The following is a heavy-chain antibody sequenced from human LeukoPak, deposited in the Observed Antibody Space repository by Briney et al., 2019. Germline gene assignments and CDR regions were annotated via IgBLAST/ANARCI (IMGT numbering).Heavy chain of an antibody. Sequence: GASVNVSFKASGYTFTIYYMHWVRQAPGQGLEWMGIINPSGGSTSYAQKFQGRVTMTRDTSTSTVYMELSSLRSEDTAVYYCARAVWRYRYNFDYWGQGTLVTVSS. D-gene: IGHD3-16*02. J-gene: IGHJ4*02. CDR2: INPSGGST. CDR3: ARAVWRYRYNFDY. V-gene: IGHV1-46*01. CDR1: GYTFTIYY.